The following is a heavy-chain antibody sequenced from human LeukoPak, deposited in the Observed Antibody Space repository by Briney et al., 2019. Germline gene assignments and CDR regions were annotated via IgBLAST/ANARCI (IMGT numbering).Heavy chain of an antibody. V-gene: IGHV4-59*08. Sequence: SETLSLTCSGCGGSISSYYWRWIRQPPGKGLEWLGYIYYSGSTNYNPSLKSRVTISVDTSKNQFSLKLSSVTAADTAVYYCARHLPLDCSSTSCYYMDVWGKGTTVTVSS. CDR2: IYYSGST. J-gene: IGHJ6*03. D-gene: IGHD2-2*01. CDR3: ARHLPLDCSSTSCYYMDV. CDR1: GGSISSYY.